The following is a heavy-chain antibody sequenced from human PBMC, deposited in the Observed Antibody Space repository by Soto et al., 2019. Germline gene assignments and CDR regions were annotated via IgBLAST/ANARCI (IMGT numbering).Heavy chain of an antibody. D-gene: IGHD3-16*01. CDR3: TTDNVCDY. CDR2: VYYSGNT. J-gene: IGHJ4*02. Sequence: SETLSLTCTVSGGSLSSYYWTWIRQPPGKGLEWIGYVYYSGNTNYNPSLKSRVTISVDTSKNQFSLKLGSVTAEDTAVYYCTTDNVCDYWGQGALVNVSS. CDR1: GGSLSSYY. V-gene: IGHV4-59*01.